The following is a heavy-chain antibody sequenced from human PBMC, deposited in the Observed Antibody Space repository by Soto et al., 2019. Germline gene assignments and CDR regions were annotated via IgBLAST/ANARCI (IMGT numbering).Heavy chain of an antibody. CDR2: LIPIFGTA. CDR3: ARGIVVVTYYYYGMDV. J-gene: IGHJ6*02. D-gene: IGHD3-22*01. Sequence: QVQLVQSGAEVKKPGSSVKVSCKASGGTFSSYAISWVRQAPGQGLEWMGVLIPIFGTANYAQKFQGRVTITADESTSTAYMELRRLRSEDTGVYYCARGIVVVTYYYYGMDVWGQGTTVTVSS. CDR1: GGTFSSYA. V-gene: IGHV1-69*01.